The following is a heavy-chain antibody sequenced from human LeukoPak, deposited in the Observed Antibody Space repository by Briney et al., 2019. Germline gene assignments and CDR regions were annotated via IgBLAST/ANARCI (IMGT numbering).Heavy chain of an antibody. CDR2: ITSTSSTI. J-gene: IGHJ4*02. CDR1: GFTFSSYG. D-gene: IGHD5-18*01. CDR3: ARPVDTSMVTGFDL. Sequence: GGSLRLSCEASGFTFSSYGLNWVRQAPGKGLEWGSFITSTSSTIHYADSVKGRFTISRDNAKKSLYLHMYNLRAEDTAIYYCARPVDTSMVTGFDLWGQGTLVTVSS. V-gene: IGHV3-48*01.